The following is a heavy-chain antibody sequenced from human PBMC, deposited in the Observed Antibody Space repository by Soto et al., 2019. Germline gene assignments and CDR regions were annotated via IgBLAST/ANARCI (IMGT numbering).Heavy chain of an antibody. Sequence: EAQLVESGGGLVQPGGSLRLSCAASGFPFRTSGMNWVRQAPGKGLEWISHISSSGTIYSADSVKCRFTISRDNAKNSLYLQMNSLRAEYSAVYYCESETKYCTSTSCYDTFDLWGQGTLVTVSS. J-gene: IGHJ3*01. CDR3: ESETKYCTSTSCYDTFDL. V-gene: IGHV3-48*01. CDR1: GFPFRTSG. D-gene: IGHD2-2*01. CDR2: ISSSGTI.